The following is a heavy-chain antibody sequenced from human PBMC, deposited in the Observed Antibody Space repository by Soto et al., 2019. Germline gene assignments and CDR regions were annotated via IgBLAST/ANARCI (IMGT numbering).Heavy chain of an antibody. D-gene: IGHD3-16*01. V-gene: IGHV2-5*02. J-gene: IGHJ4*02. Sequence: ASGLTLENRTEALTLSCTFSGFSLSTSGVGVGWIRQPPGEALEWLALIYWDDYKHFSPSLESRLTITKDTSKNQVVLTMTNMDPVDTATYYCVHKGGGDRILDYWGQGTLVPSPQ. CDR2: IYWDDYK. CDR1: GFSLSTSGVG. CDR3: VHKGGGDRILDY.